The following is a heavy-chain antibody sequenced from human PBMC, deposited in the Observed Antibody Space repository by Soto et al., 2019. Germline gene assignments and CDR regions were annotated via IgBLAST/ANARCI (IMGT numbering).Heavy chain of an antibody. V-gene: IGHV4-59*11. CDR2: IHNGGST. CDR1: GGSISDHY. CDR3: ARYIDY. J-gene: IGHJ4*02. Sequence: SETLSLTCTVSGGSISDHYYMWIRQSPGKGLEYIGYIHNGGSTNYNPSLKSRVIISVDTSKNQFSLKLTSVTAADTAVYYCARYIDYWGQGTLVTVSS.